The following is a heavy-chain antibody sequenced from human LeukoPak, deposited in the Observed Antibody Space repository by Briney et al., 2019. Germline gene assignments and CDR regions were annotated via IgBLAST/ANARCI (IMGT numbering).Heavy chain of an antibody. D-gene: IGHD5-24*01. CDR1: GFTFSSYG. CDR3: ARSGEGFNS. J-gene: IGHJ5*02. V-gene: IGHV3-66*01. Sequence: GGSLRLSCAASGFTFSSYGMHWVRQAPGKGLEWVSDIYIGGTTYYADSVKGRFTIPRDNSKNTLYLQINSLRAVDTAVYYCARSGEGFNSWGQGTLVIVSS. CDR2: IYIGGTT.